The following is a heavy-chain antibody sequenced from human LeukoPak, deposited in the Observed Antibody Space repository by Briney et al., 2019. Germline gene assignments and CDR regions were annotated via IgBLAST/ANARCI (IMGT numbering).Heavy chain of an antibody. Sequence: LAGGSLRLSCAASGFTFSSYSVNWVRQAPGKGLEWVSAISGSGGSTYYADSVKGRFTISRDNSKNTLYLQMNSLRAEDTAVYYCARRNIAAAALDYWGQGTLVTVSS. J-gene: IGHJ4*02. CDR1: GFTFSSYS. CDR2: ISGSGGST. CDR3: ARRNIAAAALDY. V-gene: IGHV3-23*01. D-gene: IGHD6-13*01.